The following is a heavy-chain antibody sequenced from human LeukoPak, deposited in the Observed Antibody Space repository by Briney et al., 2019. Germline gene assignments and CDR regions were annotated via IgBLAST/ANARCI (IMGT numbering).Heavy chain of an antibody. CDR2: ISSSSSYI. D-gene: IGHD2-8*01. V-gene: IGHV3-21*01. J-gene: IGHJ4*02. CDR3: AGPLSIVPHPHDY. CDR1: GFTFSSYS. Sequence: GGSLRLSCAASGFTFSSYSMNWVRQAPGKGLEWVSSISSSSSYIYYADSVKGRFTISRDNAKNSLYLQMNSLRAEDTAVYYCAGPLSIVPHPHDYWGQGTLVTVSS.